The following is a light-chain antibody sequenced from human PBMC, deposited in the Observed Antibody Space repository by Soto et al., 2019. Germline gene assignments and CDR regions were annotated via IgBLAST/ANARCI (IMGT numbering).Light chain of an antibody. V-gene: IGKV3-15*01. CDR2: GAS. J-gene: IGKJ1*01. CDR1: QSVSSN. CDR3: QQYNNWLT. Sequence: EIVMTQSPATLSVSPGERATLSCRASQSVSSNLAWYQQKPGQAPRLLIYGASTRATGIPARFSGSGSGTAFTLTISSLQSEDFAVYYCQQYNNWLTFGQGTKVEI.